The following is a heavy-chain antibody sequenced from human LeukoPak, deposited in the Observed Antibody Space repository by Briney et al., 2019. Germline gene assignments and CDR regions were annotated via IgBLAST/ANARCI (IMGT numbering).Heavy chain of an antibody. D-gene: IGHD3-10*01. J-gene: IGHJ4*02. Sequence: NPSETLSLTCTVSGGSIGSYYWSWIRQPPGKGLEWIGYIYYSGSTNYNPSLKSRVTISVDTSKNQFSLKLSSVTAADTAVYYCARVRGTMVREYYFDYWGQGTLVTVSS. CDR1: GGSIGSYY. V-gene: IGHV4-59*01. CDR3: ARVRGTMVREYYFDY. CDR2: IYYSGST.